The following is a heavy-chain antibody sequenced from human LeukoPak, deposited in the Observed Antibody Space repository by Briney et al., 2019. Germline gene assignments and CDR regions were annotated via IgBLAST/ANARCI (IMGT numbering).Heavy chain of an antibody. CDR2: INPSGGST. CDR3: ARGDHVRIYAESSFDI. D-gene: IGHD5/OR15-5a*01. J-gene: IGHJ3*02. Sequence: ASVKVSCKASGYTFTSYYMHWVRQAPGQGLEWMGIINPSGGSTSYAQKFQGRVTMTRDMSTSTVYMELSSLRSEDTAVYYCARGDHVRIYAESSFDIWGQGTMVTVSS. V-gene: IGHV1-46*01. CDR1: GYTFTSYY.